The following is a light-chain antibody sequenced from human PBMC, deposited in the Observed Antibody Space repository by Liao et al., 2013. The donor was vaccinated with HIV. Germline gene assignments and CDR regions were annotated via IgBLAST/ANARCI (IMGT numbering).Light chain of an antibody. CDR2: YDS. CDR1: NIGSKS. Sequence: SYVLTQPPSVSVAPGKTARITCGENNIGSKSVHWFQQKPGQAPVVVITYDSGRPSGIPERISGSNSGNTATLTISGVEAGDEADYYCQLWDSSSDHFVFGTGTKVTVL. J-gene: IGLJ1*01. CDR3: QLWDSSSDHFV. V-gene: IGLV3-21*01.